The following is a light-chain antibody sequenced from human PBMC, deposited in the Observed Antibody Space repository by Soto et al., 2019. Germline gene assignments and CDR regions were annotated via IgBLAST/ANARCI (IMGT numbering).Light chain of an antibody. Sequence: QSVLTQPPSVSGAPGQRVTISCTGSSSNIGAGYDVHWYQQLPGTAPKLLIYVNSNRPTGVPDRCSGSKSGTSASLAITGLQAEDEADYDCQSYDSSLSGYGFGTGTKLTVL. CDR3: QSYDSSLSGYG. CDR1: SSNIGAGYD. J-gene: IGLJ1*01. CDR2: VNS. V-gene: IGLV1-40*01.